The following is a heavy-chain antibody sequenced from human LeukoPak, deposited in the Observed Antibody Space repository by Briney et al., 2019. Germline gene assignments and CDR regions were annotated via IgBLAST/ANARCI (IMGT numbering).Heavy chain of an antibody. J-gene: IGHJ4*02. CDR2: ISESGSVK. CDR3: ARDQWTGASPADS. D-gene: IGHD1-26*01. Sequence: QSGGSLRLSCAASGFTFKNYEMNWVRQAPGKGLEYVSYISESGSVKFYADSVKGRFTIPRDNAKNSLYLQMDSLRAEDTGVYFCARDQWTGASPADSWGQGTLVTVSS. CDR1: GFTFKNYE. V-gene: IGHV3-48*03.